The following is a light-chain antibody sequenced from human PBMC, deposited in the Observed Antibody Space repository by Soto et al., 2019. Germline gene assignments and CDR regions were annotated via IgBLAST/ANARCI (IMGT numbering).Light chain of an antibody. J-gene: IGKJ5*01. CDR1: QVIGNY. V-gene: IGKV1-27*01. CDR2: GAY. Sequence: DIQMTPSPCALSASVGDRVTITCRASQVIGNYLAWYQQKPGKVPKLLIYGAYTLQSGVPSRFSGSGSGTDFTLTISSLQPEDVAIYYCQKYNSGLITFGKGTRLEIK. CDR3: QKYNSGLIT.